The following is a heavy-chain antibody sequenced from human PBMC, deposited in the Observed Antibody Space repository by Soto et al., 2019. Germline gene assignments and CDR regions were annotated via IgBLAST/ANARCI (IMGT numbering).Heavy chain of an antibody. CDR1: GFTFSSYS. CDR3: ARGLGYCSSTSCPNWFDP. CDR2: ISSSSSYI. V-gene: IGHV3-21*01. Sequence: SGGSLRLSCAASGFTFSSYSMNWVRQAPGKGLEWVSSISSSSSYIYYADSVKGRFTISRDNAKNSLYLQMNSLRAEDTAVYYCARGLGYCSSTSCPNWFDPWGQGTLVTVSS. J-gene: IGHJ5*02. D-gene: IGHD2-2*01.